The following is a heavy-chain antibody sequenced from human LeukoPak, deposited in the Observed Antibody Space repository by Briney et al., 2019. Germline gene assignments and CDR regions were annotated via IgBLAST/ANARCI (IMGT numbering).Heavy chain of an antibody. J-gene: IGHJ3*02. V-gene: IGHV3-20*04. D-gene: IGHD1-14*01. CDR1: GFIFDDYA. CDR2: INWNGGST. Sequence: GGSLRLSCAASGFIFDDYAIHWVRQRPGKGLEWVSGINWNGGSTGYADSVKGRFTISRDNAKNSLYLQMNSLRAEDTALYYCARLNHRSPTPTDAFDIWGQGTMVTVSS. CDR3: ARLNHRSPTPTDAFDI.